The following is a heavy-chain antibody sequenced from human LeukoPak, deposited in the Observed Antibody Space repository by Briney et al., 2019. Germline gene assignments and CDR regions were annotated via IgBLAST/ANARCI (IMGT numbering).Heavy chain of an antibody. V-gene: IGHV4-38-2*01. D-gene: IGHD6-13*01. J-gene: IGHJ5*02. CDR3: ARATRIAAAGLWFDP. Sequence: SETLSLTCAVSGYSISSGYHWDWVRQPPGEGLEWIGSISHSGSTSYKPSLKSRVTMSVDTSKNQFSLKLSSVTAADTAVYYCARATRIAAAGLWFDPWGQGTLVTVSS. CDR2: ISHSGST. CDR1: GYSISSGYH.